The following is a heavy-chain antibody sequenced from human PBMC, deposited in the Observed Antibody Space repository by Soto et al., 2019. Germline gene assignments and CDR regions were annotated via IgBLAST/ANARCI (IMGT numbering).Heavy chain of an antibody. Sequence: ASVKVSCKASGYTFTNYAMHWVRQAPGQGLEWMGWINAGNGNTKYSQKFQGWVTMTRDTSISTAYMELSRLRSDDTAVYYCARSAYCSSTSCPPSGYDPYYYYGMDVWGQGTTVTVSS. D-gene: IGHD2-2*01. J-gene: IGHJ6*02. CDR1: GYTFTNYA. CDR2: INAGNGNT. CDR3: ARSAYCSSTSCPPSGYDPYYYYGMDV. V-gene: IGHV1-3*01.